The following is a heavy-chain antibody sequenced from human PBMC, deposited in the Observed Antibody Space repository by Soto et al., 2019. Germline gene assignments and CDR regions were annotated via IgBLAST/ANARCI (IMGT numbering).Heavy chain of an antibody. J-gene: IGHJ4*02. D-gene: IGHD2-2*01. CDR1: GYTFTSYY. Sequence: ASVKVSCKASGYTFTSYYMHWVRQAPGQGLEWMGIINPSGGSTSYAQKLQGRVTMTRDTSTSTVYMELSSLRSEDTAVYYCARVPVVVPAALHFDYWGQGTLVTVSS. CDR2: INPSGGST. CDR3: ARVPVVVPAALHFDY. V-gene: IGHV1-46*01.